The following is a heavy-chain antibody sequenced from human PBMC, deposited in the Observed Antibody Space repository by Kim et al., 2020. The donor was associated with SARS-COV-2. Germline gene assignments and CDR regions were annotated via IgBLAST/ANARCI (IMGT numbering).Heavy chain of an antibody. J-gene: IGHJ4*02. CDR3: ARVFTGSYYLWDY. V-gene: IGHV3-20*01. Sequence: YADSVKDRFTISRDNAKNSLYLQMNSLRAEDTALYHCARVFTGSYYLWDYWGQGTLVTVSS. D-gene: IGHD1-26*01.